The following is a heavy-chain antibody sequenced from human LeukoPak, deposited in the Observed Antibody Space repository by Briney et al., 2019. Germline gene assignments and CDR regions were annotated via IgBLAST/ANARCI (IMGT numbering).Heavy chain of an antibody. CDR2: ISGSGGST. J-gene: IGHJ4*02. CDR1: GFTFSSYA. CDR3: AKLPLAAAGGGLFDY. Sequence: GGSLRLSCAASGFTFSSYAMSWVRQAPGKGLEWVSAISGSGGSTYYVDSVKGRFTISRDNSKNTLYLQMNSLRAEDTAVYYCAKLPLAAAGGGLFDYWGQGTLVTVSS. V-gene: IGHV3-23*01. D-gene: IGHD6-13*01.